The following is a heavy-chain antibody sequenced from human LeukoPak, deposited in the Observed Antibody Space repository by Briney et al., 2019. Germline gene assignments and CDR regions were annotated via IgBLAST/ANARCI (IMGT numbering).Heavy chain of an antibody. CDR1: GGSFSGYY. CDR3: ARGPRGVMALDY. Sequence: SETLSLTCAVYGGSFSGYYWSWIHQPPGKGLEWIGEINHSGSTNYNPSLKSRVTISVDTSKNQFSLKLSSVTAADTAVYYCARGPRGVMALDYWGQGTLVTVSS. V-gene: IGHV4-34*01. D-gene: IGHD3-10*01. CDR2: INHSGST. J-gene: IGHJ4*02.